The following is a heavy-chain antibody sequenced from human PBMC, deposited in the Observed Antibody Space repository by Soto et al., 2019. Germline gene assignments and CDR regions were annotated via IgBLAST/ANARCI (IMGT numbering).Heavy chain of an antibody. V-gene: IGHV5-51*01. CDR3: ARGYCTATICDPWFDP. CDR2: IYPGDSDT. CDR1: GCAFIIYW. D-gene: IGHD2-8*02. Sequence: VESLKISCQDSGCAFIIYWIAWVRQMPGKGLEWMGIIYPGDSDTRYSPSFQGQVTISVDKSITTAYLQWSSLKASDTAMYYCARGYCTATICDPWFDPWGQGTLVTVSS. J-gene: IGHJ5*02.